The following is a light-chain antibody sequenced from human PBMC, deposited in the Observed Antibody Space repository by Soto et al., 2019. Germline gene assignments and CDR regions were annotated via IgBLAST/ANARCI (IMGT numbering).Light chain of an antibody. J-gene: IGKJ5*01. CDR1: QSVSSSY. V-gene: IGKV3-20*01. Sequence: EIVLTQSPGTLSLSPGERATLSCRASQSVSSSYLAWYQQKPGQAPRLLIYCASSRATGIPDRFSGSGSGTDFTLTISRLEPEDFAVYYCQQYGSFTFGQGTRLEIK. CDR3: QQYGSFT. CDR2: CAS.